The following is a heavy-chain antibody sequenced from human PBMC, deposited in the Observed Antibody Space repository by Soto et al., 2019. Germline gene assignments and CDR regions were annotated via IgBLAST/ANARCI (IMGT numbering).Heavy chain of an antibody. J-gene: IGHJ4*02. V-gene: IGHV3-48*02. D-gene: IGHD6-25*01. CDR3: ARESEPGLAANGY. Sequence: EVQLVESGGGLAQPGGSQRLSCAASGFSLNNYNMNWVRQAPGKGLEWVSYISSGSSSRYYADSVKGRFTISRDNAKNSLYLQMNSLRDEDTAVYYCARESEPGLAANGYWGQGTLVTVSS. CDR1: GFSLNNYN. CDR2: ISSGSSSR.